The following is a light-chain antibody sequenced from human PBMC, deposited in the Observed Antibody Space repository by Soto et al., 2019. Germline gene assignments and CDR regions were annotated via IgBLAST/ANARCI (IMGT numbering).Light chain of an antibody. CDR3: QQCYRSPRT. J-gene: IGKJ1*01. V-gene: IGKV1-39*01. Sequence: DIQMTQSPSTLSASVGDRVTITCRASQSISTYLNWYQQKLGRAPTLLIYAASSLQSGVPSRFSGGGSGTDFTLTISSLQPEDFAMYFCQQCYRSPRTFDQGTNVEIK. CDR2: AAS. CDR1: QSISTY.